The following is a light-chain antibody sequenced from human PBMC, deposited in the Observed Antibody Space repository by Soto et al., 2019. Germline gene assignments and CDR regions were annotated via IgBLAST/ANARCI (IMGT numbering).Light chain of an antibody. V-gene: IGKV3-11*01. Sequence: EIVLTQSPAALSLSPGERATLSCRASQSVGIYLAWYQQKPGQAPRLLIYDASNRATGIPARFSGSGSGTDFTLTISRLEPEDFAVYYCHQYGISPFGGGTKVDIK. CDR2: DAS. J-gene: IGKJ4*01. CDR1: QSVGIY. CDR3: HQYGISP.